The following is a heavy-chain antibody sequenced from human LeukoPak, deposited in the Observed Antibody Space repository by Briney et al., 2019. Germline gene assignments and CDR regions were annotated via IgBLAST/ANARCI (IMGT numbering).Heavy chain of an antibody. Sequence: AGSLRLSCAASGFTVSNNYMSWVRHAPGKGLECVSGFYSGDGTYYADSVKGRFTISRDYSENTLHLQMNSLRAEDTAVYYCARAAGSYRPWGFDQWGQGTQVTVSS. CDR1: GFTVSNNY. V-gene: IGHV3-66*01. CDR3: ARAAGSYRPWGFDQ. CDR2: FYSGDGT. D-gene: IGHD1-26*01. J-gene: IGHJ4*02.